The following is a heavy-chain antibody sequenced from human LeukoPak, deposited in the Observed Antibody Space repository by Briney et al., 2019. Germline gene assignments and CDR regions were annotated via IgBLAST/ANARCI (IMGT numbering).Heavy chain of an antibody. Sequence: PGGSLRLSCAASGFTFSSYSMNWVRQAPGKGLEWVSSISSSSSYIYYADSVKGRFTTSRDNAKNSLYLQMNSLRAEDTAVYYCARAPYGITLGPGDYWGQGTLVTVSS. CDR3: ARAPYGITLGPGDY. J-gene: IGHJ4*02. CDR1: GFTFSSYS. V-gene: IGHV3-21*01. CDR2: ISSSSSYI. D-gene: IGHD3-16*01.